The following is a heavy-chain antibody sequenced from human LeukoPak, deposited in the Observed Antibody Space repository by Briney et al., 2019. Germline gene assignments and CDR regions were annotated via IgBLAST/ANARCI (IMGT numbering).Heavy chain of an antibody. J-gene: IGHJ4*02. CDR3: VRHTRRSPGDY. CDR2: IRDDGSDK. Sequence: GGSLRLSCAASGFTFSSYWMTWVRQAPGKGLEWMANIRDDGSDKYYVDSAKGRFTISRDNAQNTLLLQMDSLRVEDTAVYYCVRHTRRSPGDYWGQGTLVTVST. CDR1: GFTFSSYW. V-gene: IGHV3-7*01. D-gene: IGHD1-26*01.